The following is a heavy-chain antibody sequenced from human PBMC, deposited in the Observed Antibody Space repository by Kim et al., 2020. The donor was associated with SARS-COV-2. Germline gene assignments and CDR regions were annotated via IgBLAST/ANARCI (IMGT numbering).Heavy chain of an antibody. Sequence: GGSLRLSCAASGFTFSTYGMHWVRQAPGKGLEWVAIIWYDGSNKYYADSVKGRFTISRDNSKNTLYLQMNSLRVEDTAVHYCARAEEGIAARPDYWGQGT. V-gene: IGHV3-33*01. CDR2: IWYDGSNK. D-gene: IGHD6-6*01. CDR1: GFTFSTYG. CDR3: ARAEEGIAARPDY. J-gene: IGHJ4*02.